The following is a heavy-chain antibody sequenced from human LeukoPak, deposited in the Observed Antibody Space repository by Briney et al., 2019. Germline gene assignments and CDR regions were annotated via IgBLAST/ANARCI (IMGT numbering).Heavy chain of an antibody. CDR3: AELGITMIGGV. CDR1: GFTFSNYA. V-gene: IGHV3-23*01. D-gene: IGHD3-10*02. J-gene: IGHJ6*04. Sequence: GGSLRLSCAASGFTFSNYAMTWVRQAPGKGLEWVSVISGSGGSTYYADSVKGRFTISRDNSKKTLYLQMNSLRAEDTAVYYCAELGITMIGGVWGKGTTVTISS. CDR2: ISGSGGST.